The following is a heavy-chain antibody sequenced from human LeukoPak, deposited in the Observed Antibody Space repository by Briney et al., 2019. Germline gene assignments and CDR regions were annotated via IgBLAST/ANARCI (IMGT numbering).Heavy chain of an antibody. Sequence: SETLSLTCTVSGGSISSYYWSWIRQPPGKGLEWIAYMQYTGSTSYNPSLKSRVTISLDSSNSQLSLKLKSVTAADTAVYYCARDRPSGSGSSFSLGMDVWGQGTTVTVSS. J-gene: IGHJ6*02. CDR2: MQYTGST. V-gene: IGHV4-59*01. CDR3: ARDRPSGSGSSFSLGMDV. CDR1: GGSISSYY. D-gene: IGHD3-10*01.